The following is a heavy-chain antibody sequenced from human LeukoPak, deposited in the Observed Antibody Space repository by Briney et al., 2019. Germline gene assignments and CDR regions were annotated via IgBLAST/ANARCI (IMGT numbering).Heavy chain of an antibody. CDR3: ATDGAGFDT. V-gene: IGHV3-11*01. CDR2: INIGGTNT. CDR1: GFTFNDYY. Sequence: GGSLRLSCAASGFTFNDYYMLWTAQAPGKGLEWLSYINIGGTNTHYADSAKGRFTISRDNAKKSLYLEMNNLRAEDTAVYYCATDGAGFDTWGQGVLVTVSS. J-gene: IGHJ5*02.